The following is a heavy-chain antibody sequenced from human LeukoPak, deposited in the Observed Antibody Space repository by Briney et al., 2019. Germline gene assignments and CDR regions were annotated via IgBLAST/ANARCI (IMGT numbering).Heavy chain of an antibody. CDR3: ARSYYYGSGSYYKGTIYYYYGMDV. Sequence: GASVKVSCKASGYTFTGYYMHWVRQAPGQGLEWMGWINPNSGGTNYAQKFQGRVTMTRDTSISTAYMELSRLRSDDTAVYYCARSYYYGSGSYYKGTIYYYYGMDVWGQGTTVTVSS. D-gene: IGHD3-10*01. J-gene: IGHJ6*02. CDR1: GYTFTGYY. CDR2: INPNSGGT. V-gene: IGHV1-2*02.